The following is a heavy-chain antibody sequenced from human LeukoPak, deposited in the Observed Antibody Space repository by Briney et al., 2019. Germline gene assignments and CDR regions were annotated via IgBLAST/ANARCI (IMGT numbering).Heavy chain of an antibody. D-gene: IGHD5-18*01. V-gene: IGHV3-23*01. CDR2: ISSSGDGT. J-gene: IGHJ3*02. CDR3: AKETIKYIYGPGAFDI. CDR1: GFTFSTYA. Sequence: HPGGSLRLSCAASGFTFSTYAMTWVRQAPGKGLEWVSTISSSGDGTYYADSVKGRFTISRDNSKSTLYLQMNSLRAEDTALYYCAKETIKYIYGPGAFDIWGQGTLVTVSS.